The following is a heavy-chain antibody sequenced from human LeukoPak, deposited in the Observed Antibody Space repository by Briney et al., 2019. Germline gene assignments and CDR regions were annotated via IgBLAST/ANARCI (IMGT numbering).Heavy chain of an antibody. Sequence: KPSETLSLTCAVYGGSFSGYYWSWIRQPPGKGLEWIGNIYYSGSTNYNPSLKSRVTISVDTSKNQFSLKLSSVTAAGTAVYYCTRGSIAYYYMDVWGKGTTVTISS. V-gene: IGHV4-59*01. D-gene: IGHD3-22*01. CDR2: IYYSGST. CDR1: GGSFSGYY. J-gene: IGHJ6*03. CDR3: TRGSIAYYYMDV.